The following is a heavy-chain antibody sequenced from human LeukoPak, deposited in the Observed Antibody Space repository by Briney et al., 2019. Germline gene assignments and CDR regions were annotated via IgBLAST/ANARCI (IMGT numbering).Heavy chain of an antibody. CDR3: AKDRTHCSGGSCLGMDV. D-gene: IGHD2-15*01. CDR2: VSYDGNDE. V-gene: IGHV3-30*02. J-gene: IGHJ6*02. Sequence: GGSLRLSCAASGFTFSSYTMNWVRQAPGKGLEWVAFVSYDGNDEYYADSVKGRFTISRDNSKNTLYLQVNSLRDEDTAVYYCAKDRTHCSGGSCLGMDVWGQGTTVTVSS. CDR1: GFTFSSYT.